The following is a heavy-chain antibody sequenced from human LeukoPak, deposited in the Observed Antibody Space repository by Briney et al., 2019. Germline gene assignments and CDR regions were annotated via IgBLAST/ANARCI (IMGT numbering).Heavy chain of an antibody. D-gene: IGHD1-26*01. CDR1: GYALTELS. CDR2: FDPEDGET. CDR3: ATGAPVGATSRDAFDI. V-gene: IGHV1-24*01. J-gene: IGHJ3*02. Sequence: ASVKVSCKVSGYALTELSIYWVRQAPGKGLEWMGGFDPEDGETIYALKFQGRITMTEDTSTDTAYMELNSLRSEDTAVYYCATGAPVGATSRDAFDIWGQGTMVTVSS.